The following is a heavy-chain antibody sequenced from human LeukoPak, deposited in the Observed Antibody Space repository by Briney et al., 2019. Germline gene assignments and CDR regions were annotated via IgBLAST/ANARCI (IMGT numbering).Heavy chain of an antibody. CDR3: AKGGLYDSSGADDAFDI. CDR2: IRYDGSNK. CDR1: GFIFSNYG. Sequence: GGSLRLSCAASGFIFSNYGMYWVRQAPGKGLEWVAFIRYDGSNKYYADSVKGRFTISRDNSNNTLYLQMNSLRAEDTAVYYCAKGGLYDSSGADDAFDIWGQGTMVTVSS. J-gene: IGHJ3*02. V-gene: IGHV3-30*02. D-gene: IGHD3-22*01.